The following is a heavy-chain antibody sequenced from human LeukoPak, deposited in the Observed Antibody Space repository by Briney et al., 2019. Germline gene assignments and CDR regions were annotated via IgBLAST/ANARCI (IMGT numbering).Heavy chain of an antibody. V-gene: IGHV1-18*04. CDR2: ISAYNGNT. D-gene: IGHD3-10*01. CDR3: ASVTGYYGSGSLDAFDI. CDR1: GYTFTSYG. J-gene: IGHJ3*02. Sequence: ASVKVSCKASGYTFTSYGISWVRQAPGQGLEWMGWISAYNGNTNYAQKLQGRVTMTTDTSTSTAYMELRSLRSDDTAVYYCASVTGYYGSGSLDAFDIRGQGTMVTVSS.